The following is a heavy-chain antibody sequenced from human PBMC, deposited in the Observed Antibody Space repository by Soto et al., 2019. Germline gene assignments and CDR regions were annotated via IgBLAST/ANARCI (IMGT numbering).Heavy chain of an antibody. CDR2: INHSGST. J-gene: IGHJ4*02. V-gene: IGHV4-34*01. D-gene: IGHD6-13*01. Sequence: QVQLQQWGAGLLKPSETLSLTCAVYGGSFSGYYWSWIRQPPGKGLEWIGEINHSGSTNYNPSLKSRVAISVDTSKNQFSLKLSSVTAADTAVYYCARGGVLSSSSQGRFDSWGQGVLVTVSS. CDR1: GGSFSGYY. CDR3: ARGGVLSSSSQGRFDS.